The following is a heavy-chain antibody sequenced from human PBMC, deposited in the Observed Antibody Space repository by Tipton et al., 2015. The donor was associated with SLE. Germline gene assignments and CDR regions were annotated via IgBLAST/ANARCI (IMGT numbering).Heavy chain of an antibody. CDR1: GGTFSSYA. D-gene: IGHD6-19*01. J-gene: IGHJ4*02. V-gene: IGHV1-69*01. CDR2: IIPIFGTA. Sequence: QSGPEVKKPGSSVKVSCKASGGTFSSYAISWVRQAPGQGLEWMGGIIPIFGTANYAQKFQGRVTITADESTSTAYMELSSLRSEDTAVYYCARDLAVAGTGGGGFDYWGQGTLVTVSS. CDR3: ARDLAVAGTGGGGFDY.